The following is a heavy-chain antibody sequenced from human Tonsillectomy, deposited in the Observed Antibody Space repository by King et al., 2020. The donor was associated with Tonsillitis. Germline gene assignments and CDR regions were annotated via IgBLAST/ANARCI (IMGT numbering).Heavy chain of an antibody. Sequence: VQLVESGGGLVQPGGSLRLSCAASGFTFRSYWMSWVRQAPGKGLEWVASIRQDGSEIYYVDSVKGRFTISRDNAKNSLNLQMNSLRVEETAVYFCARELRASYWGHGTLVSVSS. D-gene: IGHD4-17*01. V-gene: IGHV3-7*03. CDR3: ARELRASY. J-gene: IGHJ1*01. CDR1: GFTFRSYW. CDR2: IRQDGSEI.